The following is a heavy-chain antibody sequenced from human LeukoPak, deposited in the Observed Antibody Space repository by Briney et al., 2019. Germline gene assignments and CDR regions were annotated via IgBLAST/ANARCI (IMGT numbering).Heavy chain of an antibody. D-gene: IGHD1-14*01. CDR2: ITGDGTRT. J-gene: IGHJ4*02. CDR3: ASRPRADMGPLDY. V-gene: IGHV3-23*01. CDR1: GFTFSSCA. Sequence: GGSLRLPCAASGFTFSSCAMTWVRQAPGKGLEWVASITGDGTRTYYTDSVKGRFTISRDNSKNTLYLQVNSLRADETAIYYCASRPRADMGPLDYWGQGTLVTVST.